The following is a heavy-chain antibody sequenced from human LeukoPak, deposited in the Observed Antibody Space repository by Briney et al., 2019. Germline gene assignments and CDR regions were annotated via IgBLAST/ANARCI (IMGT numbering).Heavy chain of an antibody. D-gene: IGHD2-15*01. Sequence: SVKASCKASGGTFSSYTISWVRQAPGQGLEWMGRIIPILGIANYAQKFQGRVTITADKSTSTAYMELSSLRSEDTAVYYCARGLVGFYCSGGSCLDYWGQGTLVTVSS. J-gene: IGHJ4*02. CDR3: ARGLVGFYCSGGSCLDY. CDR1: GGTFSSYT. V-gene: IGHV1-69*02. CDR2: IIPILGIA.